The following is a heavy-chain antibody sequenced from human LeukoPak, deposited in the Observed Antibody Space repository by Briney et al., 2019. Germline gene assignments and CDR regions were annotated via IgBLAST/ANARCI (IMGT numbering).Heavy chain of an antibody. Sequence: GGSLRLSCAASRFTFNIFGMHWVRQAPGKGREGVAVISFDGTNKYYADSVKGGFSISRDNSRDTLYLQMSSLTIEDTAVYYCRAATKPLDYYYDYWGQGTLVTVSS. D-gene: IGHD3-22*01. CDR1: RFTFNIFG. CDR3: RAATKPLDYYYDY. CDR2: ISFDGTNK. V-gene: IGHV3-30*03. J-gene: IGHJ4*02.